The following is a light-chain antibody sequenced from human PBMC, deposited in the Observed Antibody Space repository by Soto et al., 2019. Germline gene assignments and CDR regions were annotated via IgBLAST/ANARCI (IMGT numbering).Light chain of an antibody. J-gene: IGLJ2*01. CDR2: DVS. V-gene: IGLV2-11*01. CDR3: CSDAGSSDVV. Sequence: QSALTQPRSVSGSPGQSVTISCTGTSSDVGGYNYVSWYQQHPGKAPKLMIYDVSKRPSGVPDRFSGSKSGNTASLTISGLQAEDEADYYCCSDAGSSDVVFGGGTKLTVL. CDR1: SSDVGGYNY.